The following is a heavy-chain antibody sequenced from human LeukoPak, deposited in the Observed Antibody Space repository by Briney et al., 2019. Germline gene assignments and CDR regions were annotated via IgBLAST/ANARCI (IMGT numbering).Heavy chain of an antibody. CDR2: IIPIFGTA. V-gene: IGHV1-69*01. D-gene: IGHD2-2*01. Sequence: SVKVSCKASGGTFSSYAISWVRQAPGQGLVWMGGIIPIFGTANYAQKFQGRVTITADESTSTAYMELSSLRSEDTAVYYCASTVVVPAATYYGMDVWGKGTTVTVSS. J-gene: IGHJ6*04. CDR3: ASTVVVPAATYYGMDV. CDR1: GGTFSSYA.